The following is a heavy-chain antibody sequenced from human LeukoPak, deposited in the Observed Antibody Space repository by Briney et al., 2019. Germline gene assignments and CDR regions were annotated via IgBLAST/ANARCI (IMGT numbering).Heavy chain of an antibody. CDR2: INPNSAGT. CDR1: GYTFTAYY. V-gene: IGHV1-2*02. D-gene: IGHD6-13*01. J-gene: IGHJ4*02. Sequence: ASVKVSCKASGYTFTAYYMHWVRQAPGQGLEWMGWINPNSAGTHYPQKFQGRVTMTRDTSIGTVFMELTSLRSDDTAVYFCARAYTSAGTLGYWGQGTLVTVSS. CDR3: ARAYTSAGTLGY.